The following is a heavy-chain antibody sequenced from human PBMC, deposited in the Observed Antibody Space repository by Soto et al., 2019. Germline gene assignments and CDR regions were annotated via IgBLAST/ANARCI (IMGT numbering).Heavy chain of an antibody. CDR1: GFSFSTYA. CDR3: ARDSGRGYSSSSR. Sequence: GGSLRLSCAASGFSFSTYAMTWVRQAPGKGLEWVSTVTGNSGLTFYTDAVKGRSTISRDNSKNSLYLQMNSLTAEDTAMYYCARDSGRGYSSSSRWGQGTLVTVSS. D-gene: IGHD6-6*01. V-gene: IGHV3-23*01. CDR2: VTGNSGLT. J-gene: IGHJ4*02.